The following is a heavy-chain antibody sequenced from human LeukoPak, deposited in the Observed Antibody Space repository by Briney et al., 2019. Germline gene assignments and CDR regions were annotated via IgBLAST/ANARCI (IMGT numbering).Heavy chain of an antibody. CDR1: GFTFSSYW. CDR3: ARAPRERWLQLTRYFDL. V-gene: IGHV3-7*01. D-gene: IGHD5-24*01. CDR2: ITQDGSEK. J-gene: IGHJ2*01. Sequence: GGSLRLSCAASGFTFSSYWMSWVRQAPGKGLEWVANITQDGSEKYYVDSVKGRFTISRDNAKNSLYLQMNSLRAEDTAVYYCARAPRERWLQLTRYFDLWGRGTLVTVSS.